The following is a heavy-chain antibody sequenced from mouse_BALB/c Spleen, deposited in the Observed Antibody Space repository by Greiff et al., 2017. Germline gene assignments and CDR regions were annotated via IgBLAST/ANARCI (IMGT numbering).Heavy chain of an antibody. V-gene: IGHV3-2*02. CDR2: ISYSGST. J-gene: IGHJ2*01. D-gene: IGHD4-1*01. Sequence: EVKLQESGPGLVKPSQSLSLTCTVTGYSITSDYAWNWIRQFPGNKLEWMGYISYSGSTSYNPSLKSRISITRDTSKNQFFLQLNSVTTEDTATYYCARGLGRTDYWGQGTTLTVSS. CDR1: GYSITSDYA. CDR3: ARGLGRTDY.